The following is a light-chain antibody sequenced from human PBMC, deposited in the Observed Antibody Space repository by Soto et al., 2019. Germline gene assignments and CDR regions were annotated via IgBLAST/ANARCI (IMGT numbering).Light chain of an antibody. V-gene: IGKV3-20*01. J-gene: IGKJ1*01. CDR3: QQYNSSTRT. CDR1: QSGVSNY. CDR2: GAS. Sequence: LVTHGPGALPSSPGERATFSCRASQSGVSNYLAWYQQNPGQAPRLLIFGASIRVNGIPDRFIGRGSGTDFTLTIRRLEPDDFATYYCQQYNSSTRTFGQGTKVDNK.